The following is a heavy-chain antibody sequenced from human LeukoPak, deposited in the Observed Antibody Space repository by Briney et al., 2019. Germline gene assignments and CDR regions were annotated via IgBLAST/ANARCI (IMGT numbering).Heavy chain of an antibody. J-gene: IGHJ4*02. CDR3: ARGAYVDTAMVPRGFDY. CDR2: IYYSGST. V-gene: IGHV4-31*03. D-gene: IGHD5-18*01. Sequence: SETLSLTCTVSGGSISSGGYYWSWIRQHPGKGLEWIGYIYYSGSTYYNPSLKSRVTISVDTSKNQFSLKLSSVTAADTAVYYCARGAYVDTAMVPRGFDYWGQGTLVTVPS. CDR1: GGSISSGGYY.